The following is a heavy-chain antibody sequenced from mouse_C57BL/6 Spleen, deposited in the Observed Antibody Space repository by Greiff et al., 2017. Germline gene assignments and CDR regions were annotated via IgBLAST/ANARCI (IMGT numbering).Heavy chain of an antibody. V-gene: IGHV1-52*01. CDR2: IDPSDSET. Sequence: QVQLQQPGAELVRPGSSVKLFCKASGYTFTSYWMHWVKQRPIQGLEWIGNIDPSDSETHYNQKFKDKATLTVDKSSSTAYMQLSSLTSEDSAVYYCAREGLLLYFDYWGQGTTLTVSS. CDR3: AREGLLLYFDY. D-gene: IGHD2-3*01. J-gene: IGHJ2*01. CDR1: GYTFTSYW.